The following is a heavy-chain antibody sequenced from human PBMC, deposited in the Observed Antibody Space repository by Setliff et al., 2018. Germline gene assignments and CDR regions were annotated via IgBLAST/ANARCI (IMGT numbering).Heavy chain of an antibody. CDR3: ARAGFELGQYNWFDP. V-gene: IGHV4-61*02. J-gene: IGHJ5*02. CDR1: GDSISSGIYH. Sequence: ASETLSLTCTVSGDSISSGIYHWSWIRQSAGKGLEWIGRIYVSTGSTNYSPSLKSRVSISVDRSKNQFSLDLTSVTAADTAVYYCARAGFELGQYNWFDPWGQGTLVTVS. D-gene: IGHD3-3*02. CDR2: IYVSTGST.